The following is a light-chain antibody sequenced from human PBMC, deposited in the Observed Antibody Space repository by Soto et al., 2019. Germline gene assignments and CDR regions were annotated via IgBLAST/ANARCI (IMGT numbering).Light chain of an antibody. Sequence: QSVLTQPPSVSGAPGQRVTFSCTGSSSNIGADYNVHWYQQLPGTAPKLLIYGNSNRPSGVPDRFSGSRSGTSASLAITGLQAEDEADYYCQSYDSSLSAVVFGGGTKVTVL. CDR2: GNS. V-gene: IGLV1-40*01. CDR1: SSNIGADYN. CDR3: QSYDSSLSAVV. J-gene: IGLJ2*01.